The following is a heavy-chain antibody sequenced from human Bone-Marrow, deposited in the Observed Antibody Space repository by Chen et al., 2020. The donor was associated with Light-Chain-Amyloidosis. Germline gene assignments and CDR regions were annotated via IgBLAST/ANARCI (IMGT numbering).Heavy chain of an antibody. CDR1: GFTFDNYE. CDR2: ISSDSRSI. V-gene: IGHV3-48*03. Sequence: EVQLVESGGGLVQPGGSLRLSCAASGFTFDNYEMNWVRQVPGGGLEWVSYISSDSRSIYYADSVKGRFTIYRDNAKNSLYLQMHSLRAEDTAVYYCARDSGEAAADDSWGQGTLVTVSS. CDR3: ARDSGEAAADDS. J-gene: IGHJ4*02. D-gene: IGHD6-25*01.